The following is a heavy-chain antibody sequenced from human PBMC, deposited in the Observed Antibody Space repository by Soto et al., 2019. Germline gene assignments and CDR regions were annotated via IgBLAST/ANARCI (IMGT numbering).Heavy chain of an antibody. CDR2: IYYSGST. CDR3: ARAIGSGSHYYYYYGMDV. J-gene: IGHJ6*02. V-gene: IGHV4-59*01. D-gene: IGHD3-10*01. Sequence: SETLSLTCTVPGGSINSYYWSYIRQPPRKGLERIGYIYYSGSTNYNPSLKIRLTISVDTYKTQFSLKLSSVTAADTDVYYCARAIGSGSHYYYYYGMDVWGQGTTVTVSS. CDR1: GGSINSYY.